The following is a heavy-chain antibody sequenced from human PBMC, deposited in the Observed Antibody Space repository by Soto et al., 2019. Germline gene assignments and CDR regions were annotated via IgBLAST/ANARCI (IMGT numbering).Heavy chain of an antibody. J-gene: IGHJ6*02. V-gene: IGHV3-30-3*01. CDR2: ISYDGSNK. CDR1: GFTFSSYA. CDR3: AGTPGQYYDFWRYYGMDV. D-gene: IGHD3-3*01. Sequence: QVQLVESGGGVVQPGRSLRLSCAASGFTFSSYAMHWVRQAPGKGLEWVAVISYDGSNKYYADSVKGRFTISRDNSKNTLYLQMNSLGAEDTAVYYCAGTPGQYYDFWRYYGMDVWGQGTTVTVSS.